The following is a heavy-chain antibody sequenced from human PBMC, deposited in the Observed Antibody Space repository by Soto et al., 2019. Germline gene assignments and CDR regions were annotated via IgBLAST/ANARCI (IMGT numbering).Heavy chain of an antibody. Sequence: GGSLRLSCAASGFTFSSYSMNWVRQAPGKGLEWVSSISSSSSYIYYADSVKGRFTISRDNAKNSLYLQMNSLRAEDTAVYYCARDSGSGISGWFDPWGQGTLVTVSS. J-gene: IGHJ5*02. CDR1: GFTFSSYS. CDR2: ISSSSSYI. CDR3: ARDSGSGISGWFDP. V-gene: IGHV3-21*01. D-gene: IGHD3-10*01.